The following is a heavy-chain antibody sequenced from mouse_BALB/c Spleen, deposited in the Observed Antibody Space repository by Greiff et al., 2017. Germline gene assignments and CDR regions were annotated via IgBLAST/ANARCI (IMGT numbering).Heavy chain of an antibody. CDR1: GFTFSSYA. CDR3: ARGGYDVGAWFAY. D-gene: IGHD2-2*01. Sequence: EVKVVESGGGLVKPGGSLKLSCAASGFTFSSYAMSWVRQSPEKRLEWVAEISSGGSYTYYPDTVTGRFTISRDNAKNTLYLEMSSLRSEDTAMYYCARGGYDVGAWFAYWGQGTLVTVSA. J-gene: IGHJ3*01. CDR2: ISSGGSYT. V-gene: IGHV5-9-4*01.